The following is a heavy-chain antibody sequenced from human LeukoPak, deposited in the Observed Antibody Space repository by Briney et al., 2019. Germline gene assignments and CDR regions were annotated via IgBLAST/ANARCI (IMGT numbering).Heavy chain of an antibody. D-gene: IGHD2-15*01. CDR1: GFTFSSYG. V-gene: IGHV3-21*01. CDR3: ARDRGYCSGGSCYLAYFDY. Sequence: GGSLRLSCAASGFTFSSYGMHWVRQAPGKGLEWVSSISSSSSYIYYADSVKGRFTISRDNAKNSLYLQMNSLRAEDTAVYYCARDRGYCSGGSCYLAYFDYWGQGTLVTVSS. CDR2: ISSSSSYI. J-gene: IGHJ4*02.